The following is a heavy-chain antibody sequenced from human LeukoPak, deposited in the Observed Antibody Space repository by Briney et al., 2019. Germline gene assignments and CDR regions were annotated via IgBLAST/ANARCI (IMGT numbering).Heavy chain of an antibody. CDR1: GGSFSGYY. V-gene: IGHV4-34*01. D-gene: IGHD2-2*01. Sequence: SETLSLTCAVYGGSFSGYYWSWIRQPPGKGLEWIGEINHSGSTNYNPSLKSRVTISVDTSKNQFSLKLNSVTAADTAVYYCARDREDIVLLPGAKRKTWYFDYWGQGTLVTVSS. CDR3: ARDREDIVLLPGAKRKTWYFDY. J-gene: IGHJ4*02. CDR2: INHSGST.